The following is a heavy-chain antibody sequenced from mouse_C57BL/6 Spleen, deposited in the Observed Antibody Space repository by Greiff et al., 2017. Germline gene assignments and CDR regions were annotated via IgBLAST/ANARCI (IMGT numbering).Heavy chain of an antibody. CDR1: GYTFTSYW. V-gene: IGHV1-64*01. D-gene: IGHD2-5*01. CDR3: ARGYSNFLYYAMDY. CDR2: IHPNSGST. J-gene: IGHJ4*01. Sequence: VQLQQPGAELVKPGASVKLSCKASGYTFTSYWMHWVKQRPGQGLEWIGMIHPNSGSTNYNEKFKSKATLTVDKSSSTAYLQLSSLTSEDSAVYYCARGYSNFLYYAMDYWGQGTSVTVSS.